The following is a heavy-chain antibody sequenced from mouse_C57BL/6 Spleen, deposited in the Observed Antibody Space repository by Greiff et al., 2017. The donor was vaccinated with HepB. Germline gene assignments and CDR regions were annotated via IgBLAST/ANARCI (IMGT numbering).Heavy chain of an antibody. V-gene: IGHV1-80*01. CDR1: GYAFSSYW. D-gene: IGHD1-1*01. CDR2: IYPGDGDT. Sequence: QVQLQQSGAELVKPGASVKISCKASGYAFSSYWMNWVKQRPGKGLEWIGQIYPGDGDTNYNGKFKGKATLTADKSSSTAYMQLSSLTSEDSAVYFCARSGYGSSSFAYWGQGTLVTVSA. CDR3: ARSGYGSSSFAY. J-gene: IGHJ3*01.